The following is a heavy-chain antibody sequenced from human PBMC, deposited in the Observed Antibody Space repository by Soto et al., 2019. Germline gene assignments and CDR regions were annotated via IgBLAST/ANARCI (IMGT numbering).Heavy chain of an antibody. V-gene: IGHV3-21*01. CDR2: ISSSSYI. CDR1: GFTFSSYS. D-gene: IGHD3-9*01. J-gene: IGHJ3*02. CDR3: ARGYFGPKDAFDI. Sequence: EVQLVESGGGLVKPGGSLRLSCAASGFTFSSYSMNWVRQAPGKGLEWVSSISSSSYIYYADSVKGRFTISRDNAKNSLYLQMNSLRAEDTAVYYCARGYFGPKDAFDIWGQGTMVTVSS.